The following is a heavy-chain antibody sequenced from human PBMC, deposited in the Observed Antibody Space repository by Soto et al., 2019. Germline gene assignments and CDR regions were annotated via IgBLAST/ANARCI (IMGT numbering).Heavy chain of an antibody. CDR2: TYYGSKWYN. Sequence: SQTLSLTCAISGDSVSSNSAAWNWIRQSPSRGLEWLGRTYYGSKWYNDYAVSVKSRITINPDTSRNQFSLQLNSVTPEDTAVYYCARDLIAVVLYPYYYGMDVWGQGTQVTVSS. J-gene: IGHJ6*02. D-gene: IGHD6-19*01. V-gene: IGHV6-1*01. CDR1: GDSVSSNSAA. CDR3: ARDLIAVVLYPYYYGMDV.